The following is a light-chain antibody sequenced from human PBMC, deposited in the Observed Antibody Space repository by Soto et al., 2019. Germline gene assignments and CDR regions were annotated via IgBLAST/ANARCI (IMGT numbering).Light chain of an antibody. V-gene: IGLV2-8*01. J-gene: IGLJ7*01. Sequence: QSALTQPASVSGSPGQSVTISCTGTKNDIGVYDFVSWYQHHPGKAPRLIIYEVVQRPSGVPDRFSGSKSGNTASLTVSGLQAADEADYFCKSYAGSNTYVFGSGTQLTVL. CDR3: KSYAGSNTYV. CDR2: EVV. CDR1: KNDIGVYDF.